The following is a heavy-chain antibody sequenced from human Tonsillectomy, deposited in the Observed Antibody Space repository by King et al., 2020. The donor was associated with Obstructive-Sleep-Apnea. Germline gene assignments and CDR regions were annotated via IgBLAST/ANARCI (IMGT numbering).Heavy chain of an antibody. CDR1: GFTFSSYW. J-gene: IGHJ3*02. D-gene: IGHD3-22*01. Sequence: QLVQSGGGLVQPGGSLRLSCAASGFTFSSYWMMWFRQAPGKGLEWVANIKQDGSEKYYVDSVKGRFTISRDNAKNSLYVQMNSLSGEDTAGYYCARDLDYYDSSGHWDALDIWGQGTRVTVSS. CDR3: ARDLDYYDSSGHWDALDI. V-gene: IGHV3-7*03. CDR2: IKQDGSEK.